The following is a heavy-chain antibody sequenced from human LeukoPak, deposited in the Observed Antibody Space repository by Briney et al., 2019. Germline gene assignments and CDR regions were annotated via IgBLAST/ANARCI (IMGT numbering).Heavy chain of an antibody. CDR1: GGSFSGYY. J-gene: IGHJ5*02. D-gene: IGHD2-2*01. Sequence: KPSETLSLTCAVYGGSFSGYYWSWIRQPPAKGLEWIGEFNHSGSTNYNPSLKSRVTISVDTSKNQFSLKLSSVTAADTAVYYCARGVIVVVPAARVHNWFDPWGQGTLVTVSS. CDR2: FNHSGST. V-gene: IGHV4-34*01. CDR3: ARGVIVVVPAARVHNWFDP.